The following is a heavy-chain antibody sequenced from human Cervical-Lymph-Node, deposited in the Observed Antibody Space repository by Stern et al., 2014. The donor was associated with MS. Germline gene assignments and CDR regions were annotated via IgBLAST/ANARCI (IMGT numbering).Heavy chain of an antibody. CDR3: ARSLTFWSGPGDNWFDP. CDR2: ISSSSSTI. CDR1: GFTFSSYS. D-gene: IGHD3-3*01. Sequence: EVQLVESGGGLVQPGGSLRLSCAASGFTFSSYSMNWVRQAPGKGLEWVSYISSSSSTIYYADSVKGRFTISRDNAKNSLYLQMNSLRAEDTAVYYCARSLTFWSGPGDNWFDPWGQGTLVTVSS. V-gene: IGHV3-48*01. J-gene: IGHJ5*02.